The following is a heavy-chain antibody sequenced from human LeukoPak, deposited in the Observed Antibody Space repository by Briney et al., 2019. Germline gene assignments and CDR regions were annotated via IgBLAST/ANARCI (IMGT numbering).Heavy chain of an antibody. Sequence: ASVKVSCKASGYTFTVYYMYWVRQAPGQGLEWMGRINPNSGDTDYAENFQGRVTMTRDTSISTAYMELTNLRSDDTAVYYCARGYCSGGTCYLVENWFDPWGQGTLVTVSS. V-gene: IGHV1-2*06. D-gene: IGHD2-15*01. J-gene: IGHJ5*02. CDR3: ARGYCSGGTCYLVENWFDP. CDR2: INPNSGDT. CDR1: GYTFTVYY.